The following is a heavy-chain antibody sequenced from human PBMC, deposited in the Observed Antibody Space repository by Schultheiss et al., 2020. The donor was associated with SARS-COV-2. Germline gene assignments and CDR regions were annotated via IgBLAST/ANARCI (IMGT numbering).Heavy chain of an antibody. V-gene: IGHV3-74*01. CDR3: ARRTMLAFDY. CDR1: GFTFRNYW. Sequence: GESLKISCAASGFTFRNYWMHWVRQIPGKGLVWVSRINSDGSASSYADSVKGRFTVSRDNAGNTLYLQMNSLRAEDTAVYYCARRTMLAFDYWGQGTLVTVSS. D-gene: IGHD1-14*01. J-gene: IGHJ4*02. CDR2: INSDGSAS.